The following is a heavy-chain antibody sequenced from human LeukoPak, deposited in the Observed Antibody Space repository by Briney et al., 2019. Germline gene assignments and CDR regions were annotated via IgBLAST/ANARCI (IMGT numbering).Heavy chain of an antibody. CDR2: ITSSSGTI. CDR3: AKVGWGVFDY. Sequence: GGSLRLSCAASGFTFSSHSMNWVRQAPGKGLEWISYITSSSGTIYYADSVKGRFTISRDNAKSSLYLQMNSLRAEDTAVYYCAKVGWGVFDYWGQGTLVTVSS. V-gene: IGHV3-48*04. D-gene: IGHD3-16*01. J-gene: IGHJ4*02. CDR1: GFTFSSHS.